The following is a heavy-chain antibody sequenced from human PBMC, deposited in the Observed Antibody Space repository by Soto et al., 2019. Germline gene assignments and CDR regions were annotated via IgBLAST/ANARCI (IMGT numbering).Heavy chain of an antibody. CDR2: INAGNGNT. Sequence: EASVKVSCKASGYTFTSYAMHWVRQAPGQRLEWMGWINAGNGNTKYSQKFQGRVTITRDTSASTAYMELSSLRSEDTAVYYCARIGIAARPDYFDYWGQGTLVTVSS. CDR1: GYTFTSYA. V-gene: IGHV1-3*01. J-gene: IGHJ4*02. CDR3: ARIGIAARPDYFDY. D-gene: IGHD6-6*01.